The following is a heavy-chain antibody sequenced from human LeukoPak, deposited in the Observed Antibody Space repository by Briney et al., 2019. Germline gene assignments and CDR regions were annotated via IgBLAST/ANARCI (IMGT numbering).Heavy chain of an antibody. D-gene: IGHD2-8*01. CDR3: VRQIIVPGTSQLRTFDA. CDR2: LYPLDFDK. V-gene: IGHV5-51*01. CDR1: GYKFTSYW. J-gene: IGHJ4*02. Sequence: GESLKISCKASGYKFTSYWIAWVRQMPGHGLEWMGSLYPLDFDKTYSPSFQGQVTMSADRSINTAYLQWSSLKASDTALYYCVRQIIVPGTSQLRTFDAWGQGIQVSVSS.